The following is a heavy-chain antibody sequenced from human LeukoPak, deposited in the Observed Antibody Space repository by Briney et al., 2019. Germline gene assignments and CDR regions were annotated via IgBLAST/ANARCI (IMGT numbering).Heavy chain of an antibody. J-gene: IGHJ4*02. Sequence: GGSLRLSCAASGFSFKSYCMHWARQSTGKGLVWVSRIYTDGTTTDYADSVKGRFTISRDNAKSTLYLQMNSLRAEDRAVYYCARAPANADSSGYSYDYWGQGTLVTVSS. CDR2: IYTDGTTT. CDR3: ARAPANADSSGYSYDY. CDR1: GFSFKSYC. D-gene: IGHD3-22*01. V-gene: IGHV3-74*01.